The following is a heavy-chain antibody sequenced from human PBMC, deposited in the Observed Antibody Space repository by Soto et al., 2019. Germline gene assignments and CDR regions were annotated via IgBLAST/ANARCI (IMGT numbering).Heavy chain of an antibody. V-gene: IGHV3-7*01. CDR1: GFTFSSYW. J-gene: IGHJ6*02. CDR3: AREVQQPYYYYYYGMDV. Sequence: HLGGSLRLSCAASGFTFSSYWMSWVRQAPGKGLEWVANIKQDGSEKYYVDSVKGRFTISRDNAKNSLYLQMNSLRAEDTAVYYCAREVQQPYYYYYYGMDVWGQGTTVTVSS. CDR2: IKQDGSEK. D-gene: IGHD6-13*01.